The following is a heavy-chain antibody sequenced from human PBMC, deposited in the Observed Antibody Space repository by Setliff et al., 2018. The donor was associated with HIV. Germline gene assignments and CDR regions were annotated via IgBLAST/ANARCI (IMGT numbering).Heavy chain of an antibody. CDR3: ARGQLRYLANDYYFDY. J-gene: IGHJ4*02. V-gene: IGHV4-38-2*01. Sequence: SETLSLTCAIPDQLISSGNYWGWIRQPPGRGLEWIGSVYDSGNTYYKPALESRAAISLDTSMNQFSLKLSSVTAADTAVYYCARGQLRYLANDYYFDYWGQGTLVTVS. D-gene: IGHD3-9*01. CDR2: VYDSGNT. CDR1: DQLISSGNY.